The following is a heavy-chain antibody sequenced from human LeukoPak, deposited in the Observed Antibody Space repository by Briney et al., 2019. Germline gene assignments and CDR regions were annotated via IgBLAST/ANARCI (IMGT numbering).Heavy chain of an antibody. CDR3: AKGYGDRRIPVDY. D-gene: IGHD4-17*01. V-gene: IGHV3-7*05. CDR2: IKQDGSEK. CDR1: GFTFSSYW. J-gene: IGHJ4*02. Sequence: GGSLRLSCAASGFTFSSYWMSWVRQAPGKGLEWVANIKQDGSEKYYVDSVKGRFTISRDNAKNSLYLQMNSLRAEDTAVYYCAKGYGDRRIPVDYWGQGTLVTVSS.